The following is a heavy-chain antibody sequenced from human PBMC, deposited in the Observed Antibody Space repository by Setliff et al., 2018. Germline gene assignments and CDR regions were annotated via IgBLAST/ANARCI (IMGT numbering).Heavy chain of an antibody. J-gene: IGHJ4*02. CDR1: GFTFSSYA. Sequence: GGSLRLSCTAFGFTFSSYAMSWVRQAPGKGLEWVSSIGDSGNSAYYADSVKGRFTISRDNSKNTVYVQMNSLRAEDTAVYYCAKDGGGTYYSRSDYWGQGTLVTVSS. V-gene: IGHV3-23*01. CDR3: AKDGGGTYYSRSDY. D-gene: IGHD1-26*01. CDR2: IGDSGNSA.